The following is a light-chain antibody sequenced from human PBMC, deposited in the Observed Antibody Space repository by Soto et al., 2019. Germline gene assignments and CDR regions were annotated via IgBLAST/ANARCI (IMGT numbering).Light chain of an antibody. CDR3: SSYTSSSTYWV. Sequence: QSALTQPASVSGSPGQSITISCTGTSSDVGGYKYVTWYQQHPGKAPKLMIYDVSNRPSGVSNRFSGSKSGNTASLTISGLQAEDEADYYCSSYTSSSTYWVFGGGTKVTVL. V-gene: IGLV2-14*03. J-gene: IGLJ3*02. CDR2: DVS. CDR1: SSDVGGYKY.